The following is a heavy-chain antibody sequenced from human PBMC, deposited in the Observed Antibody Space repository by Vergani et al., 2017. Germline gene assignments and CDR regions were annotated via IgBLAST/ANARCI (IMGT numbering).Heavy chain of an antibody. D-gene: IGHD6-19*01. CDR1: GFTFIMHA. J-gene: IGHJ3*02. CDR3: AKVGRSEVAGTFGAFDI. Sequence: EVQLLESGGDLVQPGGSVRLSCAASGFTFIMHAMSWVRQAPGKGLEWVSTLSASDRRTHYADSVKGRFTISRDNSKNTLFLHMNSLRPEDTAVYYCAKVGRSEVAGTFGAFDIWGQGTMVTVSS. CDR2: LSASDRRT. V-gene: IGHV3-23*01.